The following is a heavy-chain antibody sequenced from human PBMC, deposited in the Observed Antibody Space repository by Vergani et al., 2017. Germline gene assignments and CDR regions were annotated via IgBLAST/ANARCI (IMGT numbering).Heavy chain of an antibody. Sequence: QVQLQESGPGLVKPSETLSLTCTVSGGSISSYYWSWIRQPPGKGLEWIGYIYYSGSTNYNPSLKSRVTILVDTSKDQFSLELSPVTAADTAVDYCARALVPNGRFDPWGQGTLVTVSS. CDR1: GGSISSYY. J-gene: IGHJ5*02. CDR3: ARALVPNGRFDP. V-gene: IGHV4-59*01. CDR2: IYYSGST. D-gene: IGHD3-10*01.